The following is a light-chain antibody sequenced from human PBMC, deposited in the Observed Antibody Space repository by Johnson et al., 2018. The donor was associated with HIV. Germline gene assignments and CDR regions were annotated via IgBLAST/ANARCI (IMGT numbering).Light chain of an antibody. Sequence: HSVLTQPPSVSAAPGRWVTVSCSGTTSNIGDHSVSWFQHLPGAAPKLLIYENNKRPSGIPDRFSGSKSGTSATLGITGLAPGVEAEYYCGTWDSSLSAYVFGTGTKVTVL. J-gene: IGLJ1*01. CDR1: TSNIGDHS. CDR3: GTWDSSLSAYV. V-gene: IGLV1-51*02. CDR2: ENN.